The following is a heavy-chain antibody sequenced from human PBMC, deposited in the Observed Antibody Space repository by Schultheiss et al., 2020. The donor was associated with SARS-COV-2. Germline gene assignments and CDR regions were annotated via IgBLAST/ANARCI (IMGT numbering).Heavy chain of an antibody. CDR1: GFTFGDYA. V-gene: IGHV3-7*03. CDR2: IKQDGSEK. J-gene: IGHJ6*02. Sequence: GGSLRLSCTASGFTFGDYAMSWVRQAPGKGLEWVANIKQDGSEKYYVDSVKGRFTISRDNAKNSLYLQMNSLRAEDTAVYYCATAGDGMDVWGQGTTVTVSS. CDR3: ATAGDGMDV. D-gene: IGHD3-10*01.